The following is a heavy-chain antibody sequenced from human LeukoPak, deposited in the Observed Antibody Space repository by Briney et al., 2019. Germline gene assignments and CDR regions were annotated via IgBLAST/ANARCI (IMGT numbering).Heavy chain of an antibody. J-gene: IGHJ4*02. D-gene: IGHD6-19*01. V-gene: IGHV4-34*01. CDR1: GGSFSVYY. CDR2: INHSGST. CDR3: AGGGSGWPTSVVVDY. Sequence: PSETLSLTCAVYGGSFSVYYWSWIRQPPGKGLEWIGEINHSGSTNYNPSLKSRVTISVDTSNNHFSLKLSSVTAADTAVYYCAGGGSGWPTSVVVDYWGQGTLVTVSS.